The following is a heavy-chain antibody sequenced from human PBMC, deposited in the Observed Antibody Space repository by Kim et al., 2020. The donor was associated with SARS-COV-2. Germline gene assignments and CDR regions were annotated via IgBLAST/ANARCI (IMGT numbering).Heavy chain of an antibody. CDR1: GFTFSSYG. V-gene: IGHV3-33*06. D-gene: IGHD4-17*01. CDR3: AKIEYGGQAGGYFDL. CDR2: IWYDGSNK. Sequence: GGSLRLSCAASGFTFSSYGMHWVRQAPGKGLEWVAVIWYDGSNKYYADSVKGRFTISRDNSKNTLYLQMNSLRAEDTAVYYCAKIEYGGQAGGYFDLWGRGTLVTVSS. J-gene: IGHJ2*01.